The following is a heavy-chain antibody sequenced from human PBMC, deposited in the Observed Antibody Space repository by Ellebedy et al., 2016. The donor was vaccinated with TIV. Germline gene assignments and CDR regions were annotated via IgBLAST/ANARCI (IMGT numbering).Heavy chain of an antibody. J-gene: IGHJ4*02. CDR1: GFTFSTYA. CDR3: ASLLRPDY. Sequence: GESLKISCAASGFTFSTYAMHWVRQAPGKGLEWVAYIRYDESNKYYADSVKGRFTISRDVSKNTLYLQMNSLRAEDTAVYYCASLLRPDYWGQGTLVTVSS. V-gene: IGHV3-30*07. CDR2: IRYDESNK.